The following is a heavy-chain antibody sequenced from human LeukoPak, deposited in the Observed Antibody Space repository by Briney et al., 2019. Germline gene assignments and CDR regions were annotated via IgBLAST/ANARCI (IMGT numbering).Heavy chain of an antibody. V-gene: IGHV4-59*01. CDR2: IYYSGST. Sequence: SETLSLTCTVSGGSISSYYWSWIRQPPGKGLEWIGNIYYSGSTNYNPSLKSRVTISVDTSKNQFSLKLSSVTAADTAVYYCARALRRSYFDYWGQGTLVTVSS. D-gene: IGHD4-17*01. J-gene: IGHJ4*02. CDR3: ARALRRSYFDY. CDR1: GGSISSYY.